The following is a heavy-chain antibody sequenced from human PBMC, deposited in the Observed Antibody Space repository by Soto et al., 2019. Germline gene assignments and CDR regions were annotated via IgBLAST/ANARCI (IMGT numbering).Heavy chain of an antibody. CDR1: GGSISSYY. V-gene: IGHV4-59*01. CDR3: AGGAPVDAFDI. Sequence: QVQLQESGPGLVKPSETLSLTCTVSGGSISSYYWSWIRQPPGKGLEWIGYIYYSGSTNYNPSLTSRVTISVDTSKNQFSLKLSSVTAADTAVYYCAGGAPVDAFDIWGQGTMVTVSS. CDR2: IYYSGST. J-gene: IGHJ3*02.